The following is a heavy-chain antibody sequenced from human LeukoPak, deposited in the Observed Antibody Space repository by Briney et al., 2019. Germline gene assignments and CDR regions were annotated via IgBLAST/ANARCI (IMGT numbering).Heavy chain of an antibody. CDR1: GGSFSGYY. CDR3: AGSRGYFDY. D-gene: IGHD3-10*01. Sequence: PSETLSLTCAVYGGSFSGYYWSWIRQPPGKGLEWIGEINHSGSTNYNPSLKSRVTISVDTSKNQFSLKLSSVTAADTAVYYCAGSRGYFDYWGQGTLVTVSS. J-gene: IGHJ4*02. CDR2: INHSGST. V-gene: IGHV4-34*01.